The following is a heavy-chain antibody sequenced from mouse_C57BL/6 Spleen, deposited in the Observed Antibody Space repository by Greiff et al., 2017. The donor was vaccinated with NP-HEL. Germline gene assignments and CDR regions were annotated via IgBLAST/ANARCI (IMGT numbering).Heavy chain of an antibody. CDR2: IYPGDGDT. CDR3: ASVLYGEAWFAY. D-gene: IGHD1-1*01. CDR1: GYAFSSSW. V-gene: IGHV1-82*01. Sequence: QVQLQQSGPELVKPGASVKISCKASGYAFSSSWMNWVKQRPGKGLERIGRIYPGDGDTNYNGKFKGKATLTADKSSSTAYMQLSSLTSEDSAVYFCASVLYGEAWFAYWGQGTLVTVSA. J-gene: IGHJ3*01.